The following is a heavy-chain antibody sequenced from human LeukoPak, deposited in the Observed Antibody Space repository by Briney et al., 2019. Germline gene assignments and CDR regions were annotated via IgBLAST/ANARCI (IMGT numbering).Heavy chain of an antibody. Sequence: GGSLRLSCTASGFTFGDYAMSWVRQAPGKGLEWVGFIRSKAYGGTTEYAASVKGRFTISRDDSKSIACLQMSSLKTEDTAVYYCTRSSAYCSSTSCYVLDYWGQGTLVTVSS. CDR2: IRSKAYGGTT. D-gene: IGHD2-2*01. J-gene: IGHJ4*02. CDR3: TRSSAYCSSTSCYVLDY. CDR1: GFTFGDYA. V-gene: IGHV3-49*04.